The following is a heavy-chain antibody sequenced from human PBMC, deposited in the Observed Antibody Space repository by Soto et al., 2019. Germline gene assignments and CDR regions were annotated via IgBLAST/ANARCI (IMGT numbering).Heavy chain of an antibody. J-gene: IGHJ4*02. D-gene: IGHD1-26*01. V-gene: IGHV3-23*01. Sequence: EVPLLESGGGLVQPGGSLRLSCAASGFTFSIYAMRGVRQAPVKGLEWVSAISGSGGSTYYADSVKGRFTISRDNSKNTLYLQMNSLRAEDTAVYYCARRGSGSYYDYWGQGTLVTVSS. CDR1: GFTFSIYA. CDR2: ISGSGGST. CDR3: ARRGSGSYYDY.